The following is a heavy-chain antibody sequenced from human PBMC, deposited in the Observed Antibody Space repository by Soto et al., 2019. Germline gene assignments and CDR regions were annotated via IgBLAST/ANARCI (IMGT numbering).Heavy chain of an antibody. J-gene: IGHJ4*02. CDR1: GGSIRTYS. Sequence: QVQLVQSGAEVKKPGSSVKVSCKASGGSIRTYSVSWVRQAPGQGLEWMGGIIPILGPAKYAQKFQGRVTITADESTSTVYMELRSLRSEDTAVYYCARLWGIADYDSWGQGTRVAVSS. V-gene: IGHV1-69*16. D-gene: IGHD6-13*01. CDR2: IIPILGPA. CDR3: ARLWGIADYDS.